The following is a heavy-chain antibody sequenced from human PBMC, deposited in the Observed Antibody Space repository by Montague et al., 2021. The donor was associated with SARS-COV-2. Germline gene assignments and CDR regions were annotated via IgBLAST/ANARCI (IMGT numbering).Heavy chain of an antibody. J-gene: IGHJ4*02. CDR1: GFTFRSYW. CDR3: VRPLWFGDSDYYFES. D-gene: IGHD3-10*01. V-gene: IGHV3-74*01. Sequence: SLRLSCAASGFTFRSYWMHWVRQVPGRGLVWVSRIRPDGTSTHYSASVKGRFIISRDNAKNTLSLEMTNLRVDDTAIYFRVRPLWFGDSDYYFESWGQGTLVYVSS. CDR2: IRPDGTST.